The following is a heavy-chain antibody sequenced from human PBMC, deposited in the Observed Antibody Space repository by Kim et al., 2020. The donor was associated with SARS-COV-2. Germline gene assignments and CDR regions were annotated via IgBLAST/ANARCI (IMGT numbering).Heavy chain of an antibody. J-gene: IGHJ6*02. D-gene: IGHD6-13*01. CDR2: ISYDGSNK. CDR3: ARGIAAIHRYYYYYGMDV. Sequence: GGSLRLSCAASGFTFSSYAMHWVRQAPGKGLEWVAVISYDGSNKYYVDSVKGRFTISRDNSKNTLYLQMNSLRAEDTAVYYCARGIAAIHRYYYYYGMDVWGQGTTVTVSS. CDR1: GFTFSSYA. V-gene: IGHV3-30*04.